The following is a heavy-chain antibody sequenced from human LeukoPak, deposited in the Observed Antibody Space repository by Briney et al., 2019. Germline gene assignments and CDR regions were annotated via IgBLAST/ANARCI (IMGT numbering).Heavy chain of an antibody. Sequence: PGGSLRLSCAASGHTFEDYAMHWARHAPGKGLEWVSGISWNSGSIVYADSVKGRFTISRDNAKNSLYLQMNSLRAEDTALYYCAKGPGYSRNNWFDPWGQGTLVTVSS. V-gene: IGHV3-9*01. J-gene: IGHJ5*02. CDR3: AKGPGYSRNNWFDP. D-gene: IGHD5-12*01. CDR1: GHTFEDYA. CDR2: ISWNSGSI.